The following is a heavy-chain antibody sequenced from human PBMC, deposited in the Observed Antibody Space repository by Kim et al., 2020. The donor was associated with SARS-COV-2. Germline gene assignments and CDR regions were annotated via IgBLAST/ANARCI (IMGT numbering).Heavy chain of an antibody. V-gene: IGHV3-30*04. Sequence: GGSLRLSCAASGFTFSSYAMHWVRQAPGKGLEWVAVISYDGSNKYYADSVKGRFTISRDNSKNTLYLQMNSLRAEDTAVYYCAIGYDILTPLDYWGQGTLVTVSS. CDR3: AIGYDILTPLDY. CDR2: ISYDGSNK. J-gene: IGHJ4*02. D-gene: IGHD3-9*01. CDR1: GFTFSSYA.